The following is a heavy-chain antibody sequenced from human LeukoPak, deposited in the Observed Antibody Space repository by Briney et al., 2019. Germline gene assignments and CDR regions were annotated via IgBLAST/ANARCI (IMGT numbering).Heavy chain of an antibody. CDR1: GYTFTSYD. D-gene: IGHD4-17*01. J-gene: IGHJ4*02. V-gene: IGHV1-8*03. CDR3: ARRVPRTHDYGDYGANDY. Sequence: ASVKVSCKASGYTFTSYDINWVRQATGQGLEWMGWMNPNSGNTGYAQKFQGRVTITRNTSISTAYMELGSLRSEDTAVYYCARRVPRTHDYGDYGANDYWGQGTLVTVSS. CDR2: MNPNSGNT.